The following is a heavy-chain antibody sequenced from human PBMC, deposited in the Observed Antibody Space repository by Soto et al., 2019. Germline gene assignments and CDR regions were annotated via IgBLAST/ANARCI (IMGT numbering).Heavy chain of an antibody. CDR3: ARAWAVAGSYYYYGMDV. Sequence: GASVKVSCKASGGTFSTYGISWVRQAPGQGLEWMGGIIPMFGTANYAQKFQGRVTITADESTSTAFMELSSLRSEDTAVYYCARAWAVAGSYYYYGMDVWGKGTTVTVSS. CDR2: IIPMFGTA. D-gene: IGHD6-13*01. V-gene: IGHV1-69*13. CDR1: GGTFSTYG. J-gene: IGHJ6*04.